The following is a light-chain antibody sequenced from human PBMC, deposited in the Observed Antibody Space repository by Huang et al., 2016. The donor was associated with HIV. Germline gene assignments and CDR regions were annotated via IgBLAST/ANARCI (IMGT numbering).Light chain of an antibody. J-gene: IGKJ1*01. CDR2: AAS. CDR1: QSISSY. CDR3: QQNYNAPRT. Sequence: DIQMTQFPSSLSASVGDRVTITCRASQSISSYLNWYQQKPGKAPKLLISAASSLQSGVPSRFSGSGSGTDITLTISSLQPEDFATYYCQQNYNAPRTFGQGTKVEIK. V-gene: IGKV1-39*01.